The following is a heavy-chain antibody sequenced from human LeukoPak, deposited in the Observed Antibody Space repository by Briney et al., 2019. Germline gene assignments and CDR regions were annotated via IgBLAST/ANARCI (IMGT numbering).Heavy chain of an antibody. CDR3: ARYSYDILTGYPKGWFDP. CDR2: IYYSGST. CDR1: GDSISSYY. D-gene: IGHD3-9*01. J-gene: IGHJ5*02. Sequence: SETLSLTCTVSGDSISSYYWSWIRQPPGKGLEWIGYIYYSGSTNYNPSLKSRVTISVDTSKNQFSLKLSSVTAADTAVYYCARYSYDILTGYPKGWFDPWGQGTLVTVSS. V-gene: IGHV4-59*01.